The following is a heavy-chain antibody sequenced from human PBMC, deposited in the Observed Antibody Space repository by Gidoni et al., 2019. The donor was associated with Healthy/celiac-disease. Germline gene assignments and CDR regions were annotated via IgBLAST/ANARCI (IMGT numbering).Heavy chain of an antibody. J-gene: IGHJ4*02. Sequence: EVQLVESGGGLVQPGGSLRLSCAASGFTVSSNYMSWVRQAPGKGLEWVSVIYSGGSTYYADSVKGRFTISRENSKNTLYLQMNSLRAEDTAVYYCANWDYGGNSAFDYWGQGTLVTVSS. CDR1: GFTVSSNY. V-gene: IGHV3-66*02. CDR2: IYSGGST. CDR3: ANWDYGGNSAFDY. D-gene: IGHD4-17*01.